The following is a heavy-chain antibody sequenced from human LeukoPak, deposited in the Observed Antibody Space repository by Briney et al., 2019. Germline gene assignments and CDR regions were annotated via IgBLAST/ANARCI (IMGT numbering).Heavy chain of an antibody. CDR2: ISYDGANK. CDR1: GFTFSRHA. Sequence: PGGSQRLSCAASGFTFSRHALHWVRQAPGKGLEWVATISYDGANKYYADSVTGRLTISRENSKNTLYLDMNSLRAEDTAVYYCARDNGRFGELWHLDYWGQRTMVTVSS. CDR3: ARDNGRFGELWHLDY. D-gene: IGHD3-10*01. J-gene: IGHJ4*02. V-gene: IGHV3-30-3*01.